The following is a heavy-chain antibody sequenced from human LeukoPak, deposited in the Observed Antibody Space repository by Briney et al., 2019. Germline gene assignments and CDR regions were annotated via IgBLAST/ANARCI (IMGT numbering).Heavy chain of an antibody. CDR1: GYTFTSNY. D-gene: IGHD5-24*01. V-gene: IGHV1-46*01. J-gene: IGHJ6*03. Sequence: GASVKVSCKAFGYTFTSNYMHWVRQAPGQGPEWMGVISPSGGSTTYAQKLQGRVTITADKSTSTAYMELSSLRSEDTAVYYCARGGDGYNLDYYYYMDVWGKGTTVTVSS. CDR2: ISPSGGST. CDR3: ARGGDGYNLDYYYYMDV.